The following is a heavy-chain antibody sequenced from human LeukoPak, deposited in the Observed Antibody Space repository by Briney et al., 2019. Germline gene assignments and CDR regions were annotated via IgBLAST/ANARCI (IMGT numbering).Heavy chain of an antibody. V-gene: IGHV1-18*01. Sequence: ASVKVACKASAYTFTSYGISWERQAPGQGVEWMGWISAYNGNTNYAQKLQGRVTMTTDASTSTGYMKQRSLRSDDTAVYYCARSTGSGRFDYWDQGTLIIVSS. D-gene: IGHD3-3*01. CDR2: ISAYNGNT. J-gene: IGHJ4*02. CDR1: AYTFTSYG. CDR3: ARSTGSGRFDY.